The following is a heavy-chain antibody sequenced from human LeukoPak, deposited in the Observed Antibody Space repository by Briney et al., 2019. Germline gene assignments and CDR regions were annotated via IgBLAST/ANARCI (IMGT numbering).Heavy chain of an antibody. CDR2: IWFDGSNK. V-gene: IGHV3-33*01. CDR1: GFTFSSYA. Sequence: GGSLRLSCAASGFTFSSYAMHWVRQAPGKGLEWVAVIWFDGSNKNYADSVKGRFTISRDNSKNTLYLQMNSLRAENTAMYYCARDLFGSWYVDYWGQGTLVTVSS. D-gene: IGHD6-13*01. J-gene: IGHJ4*02. CDR3: ARDLFGSWYVDY.